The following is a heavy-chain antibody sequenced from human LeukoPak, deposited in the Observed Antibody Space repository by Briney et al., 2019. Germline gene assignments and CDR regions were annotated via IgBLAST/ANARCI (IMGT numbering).Heavy chain of an antibody. D-gene: IGHD3-10*01. J-gene: IGHJ4*02. Sequence: SETLSLTCAVYGGSFSGYYWSWIRQPPGKGLEWIGEINHSGSTNYNPSLKSRVTISVDTSKNQFSLKLSSVTAADTAVYYCATGRIGGLGTNNAYWGQGTLVPVPS. CDR3: ATGRIGGLGTNNAY. CDR2: INHSGST. CDR1: GGSFSGYY. V-gene: IGHV4-34*01.